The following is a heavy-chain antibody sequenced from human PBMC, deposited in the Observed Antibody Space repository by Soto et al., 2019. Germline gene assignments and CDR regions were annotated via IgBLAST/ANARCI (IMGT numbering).Heavy chain of an antibody. CDR3: ARHEGSGWYXFDP. CDR1: GGSISSSSYY. D-gene: IGHD6-19*01. Sequence: LSLTCTVSGGSISSSSYYWGWIRQPPGKGLEWIGSIYYSGSTYYNPSLKSRVTISVDTSKNQFSLKLSSVTAADTAVYYCARHEGSGWYXFDPWGQGTLVTVSS. CDR2: IYYSGST. V-gene: IGHV4-39*01. J-gene: IGHJ5*02.